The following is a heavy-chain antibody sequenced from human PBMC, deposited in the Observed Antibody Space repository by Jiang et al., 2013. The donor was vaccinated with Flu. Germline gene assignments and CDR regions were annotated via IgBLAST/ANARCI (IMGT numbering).Heavy chain of an antibody. D-gene: IGHD1-26*01. CDR1: GYSFTSFG. CDR2: IGIYKGYT. V-gene: IGHV1-18*01. J-gene: IGHJ4*02. Sequence: SGAEVKMPGASVKVSCKASGYSFTSFGISWVRQVPGQGFEWMGWIGIYKGYTNYAQKFQGRVTMTRDTSTSTAYMELQGLRSDDTAVYYCAKDRDEWDSLFCDYWGQGTLVTVSS. CDR3: AKDRDEWDSLFCDY.